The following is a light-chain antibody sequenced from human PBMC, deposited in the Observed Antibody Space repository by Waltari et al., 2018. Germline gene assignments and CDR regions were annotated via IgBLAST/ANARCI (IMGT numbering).Light chain of an antibody. CDR1: SRDVGGYNY. V-gene: IGLV2-14*01. Sequence: QSALTQPASVSRSPGQSITISCPGSSRDVGGYNYLSWYQQYPGQVPKIMIYEVNNRPSWGSSRFSGSKSGNTASLTISGLQADDEADYYCSSFTSRHLYVFGTGTAVTVL. CDR3: SSFTSRHLYV. J-gene: IGLJ1*01. CDR2: EVN.